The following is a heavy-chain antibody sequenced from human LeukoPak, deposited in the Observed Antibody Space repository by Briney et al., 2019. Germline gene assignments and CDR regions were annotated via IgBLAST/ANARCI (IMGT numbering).Heavy chain of an antibody. Sequence: SVKVSCKASGGTFSSYAISWVRQAPGQGLEWMGGIIPIFGTANYAQKFQGRVTITTDESTSTAYMELRSLRSDDTAVYYCARCEPTERFYWYFDLWGRGTLVTVSS. J-gene: IGHJ2*01. CDR2: IIPIFGTA. D-gene: IGHD1-14*01. CDR1: GGTFSSYA. V-gene: IGHV1-69*05. CDR3: ARCEPTERFYWYFDL.